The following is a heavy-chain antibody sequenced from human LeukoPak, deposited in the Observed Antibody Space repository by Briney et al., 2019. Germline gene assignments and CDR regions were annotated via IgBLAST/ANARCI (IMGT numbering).Heavy chain of an antibody. J-gene: IGHJ4*02. CDR1: GGSFSGYY. D-gene: IGHD6-19*01. Sequence: SETLSLTCAVYGGSFSGYYWSWIRQPPGKGLEWIGEINHSGSTNYNPSLKSRATISLDTSKNQFSMRLQSVTAADTAVYYCARHGGAGSGDNSGWYFYWGQGTLVTVSS. V-gene: IGHV4-34*01. CDR3: ARHGGAGSGDNSGWYFY. CDR2: INHSGST.